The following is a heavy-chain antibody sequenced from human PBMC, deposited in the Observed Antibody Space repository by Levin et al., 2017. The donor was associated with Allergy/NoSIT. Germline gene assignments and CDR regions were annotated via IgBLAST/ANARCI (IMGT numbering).Heavy chain of an antibody. CDR3: ARDGYYGLGPFDY. CDR1: GGSISRYY. CDR2: IYGGGST. D-gene: IGHD3-10*01. J-gene: IGHJ4*02. Sequence: SETLSLTCSVSGGSISRYYWSWIRQSPGKGLEWIGCIYGGGSTKYNPSLKSRVTISLDTSKSQFSLRLSSVTAADTAVFYCARDGYYGLGPFDYWGQGILVTVSS. V-gene: IGHV4-59*01.